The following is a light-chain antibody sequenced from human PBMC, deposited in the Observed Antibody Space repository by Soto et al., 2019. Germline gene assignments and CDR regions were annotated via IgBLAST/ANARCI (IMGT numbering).Light chain of an antibody. CDR3: QQYHYWWT. Sequence: IVMTQSPLSLPVTPGEPATLSCRASQSVSNNLAWFQQKPGQVPRLLIYGASNRATGVSARFSGSGSGTEFTLTISSLQSEDFAVYYCQQYHYWWTFGQGTKV. CDR2: GAS. J-gene: IGKJ1*01. V-gene: IGKV3-15*01. CDR1: QSVSNN.